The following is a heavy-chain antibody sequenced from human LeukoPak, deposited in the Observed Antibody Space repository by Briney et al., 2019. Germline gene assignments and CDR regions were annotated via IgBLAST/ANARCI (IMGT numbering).Heavy chain of an antibody. CDR1: GYTFTGYY. CDR3: ARDGVPAAMRDYYYYYYMDV. V-gene: IGHV1-2*02. CDR2: INPNSGGT. D-gene: IGHD2-2*01. Sequence: ASVKVSCKASGYTFTGYYMHWVRQAPGQGLEWMGWINPNSGGTNYAQKFQGRVTMTRDTSISTAYMELSRLRSDDTAVYYCARDGVPAAMRDYYYYYYMDVWGKGTTVTISS. J-gene: IGHJ6*03.